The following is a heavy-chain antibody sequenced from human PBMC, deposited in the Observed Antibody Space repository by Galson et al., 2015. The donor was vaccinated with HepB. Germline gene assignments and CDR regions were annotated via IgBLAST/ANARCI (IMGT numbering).Heavy chain of an antibody. D-gene: IGHD3-3*01. Sequence: SVKVSCKASGYTFTSYDINWVRQATGQGLEWMGWMNPNSGNTGYAQKFQGRVTMTRNTSISTAYMELSSLRSEDTAVYYCAMEVGYDFWSGGRRGGWFDPWGQATLVTVSS. CDR1: GYTFTSYD. V-gene: IGHV1-8*01. CDR2: MNPNSGNT. J-gene: IGHJ5*02. CDR3: AMEVGYDFWSGGRRGGWFDP.